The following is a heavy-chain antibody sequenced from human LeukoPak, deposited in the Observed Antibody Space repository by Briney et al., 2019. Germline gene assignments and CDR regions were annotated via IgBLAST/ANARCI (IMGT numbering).Heavy chain of an antibody. V-gene: IGHV4-59*01. CDR1: GGSISSYY. Sequence: SETLSLTCTVSGGSISSYYWSWIRQPPGKGLEWIGYIYYSGSTNYNPSLKSRVTISIDTSKNQFSLKLSSVTAADTAVYYCARALDFYSSSATRWFDPWGQGTLVTVSS. CDR2: IYYSGST. D-gene: IGHD6-13*01. J-gene: IGHJ5*02. CDR3: ARALDFYSSSATRWFDP.